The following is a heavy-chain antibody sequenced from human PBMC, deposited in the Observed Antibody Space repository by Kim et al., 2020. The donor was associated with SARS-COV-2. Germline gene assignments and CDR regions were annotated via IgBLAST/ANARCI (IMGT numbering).Heavy chain of an antibody. CDR3: VRGGATKCDY. D-gene: IGHD1-26*01. CDR1: GFTFSSYS. Sequence: GGSLRLSCAASGFTFSSYSMNWVRQAPGKGLEWVSSISSSSSYIYYADSVKCRFTISRDNAKNSLYLQMNSLRAEDTAVYYCVRGGATKCDYWGQGTLVTVSS. CDR2: ISSSSSYI. V-gene: IGHV3-21*01. J-gene: IGHJ4*02.